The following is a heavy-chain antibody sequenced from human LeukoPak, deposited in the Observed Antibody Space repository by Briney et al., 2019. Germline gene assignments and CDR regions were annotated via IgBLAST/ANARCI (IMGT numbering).Heavy chain of an antibody. Sequence: PGRSLRLSCAASGFTFSSYGMHWVRQAPGKGLEWVAVIWYDGSNKYYADSVKGRFTISRDNSKNTLYLQMNSLRAEDTAVYYCARADYDILTGYYKGPYYYYYGMDVWGQGTTVTVSS. D-gene: IGHD3-9*01. V-gene: IGHV3-33*01. CDR1: GFTFSSYG. CDR3: ARADYDILTGYYKGPYYYYYGMDV. CDR2: IWYDGSNK. J-gene: IGHJ6*02.